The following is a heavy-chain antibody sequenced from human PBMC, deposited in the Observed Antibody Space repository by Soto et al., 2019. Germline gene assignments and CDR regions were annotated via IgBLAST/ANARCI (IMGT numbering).Heavy chain of an antibody. V-gene: IGHV4-34*01. J-gene: IGHJ6*02. Sequence: PSETLSLTCAVYGGSFSGYYWSWIRQPPGKGLEWIGEINHSGSTNYNPSLKSRVTISVDTSKNQFSLKLSSVTAADTAVYYCAREGYVDIVATIGGMDVWGQGTTVTVSS. D-gene: IGHD5-12*01. CDR2: INHSGST. CDR1: GGSFSGYY. CDR3: AREGYVDIVATIGGMDV.